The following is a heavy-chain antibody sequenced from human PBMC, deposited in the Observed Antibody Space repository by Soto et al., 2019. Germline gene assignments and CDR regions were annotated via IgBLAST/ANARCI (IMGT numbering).Heavy chain of an antibody. CDR2: IQNSGGT. V-gene: IGHV4-59*11. Sequence: QVQLQVSGPGLVKPSETLSHTCTVSDGSISSHYWSWIRQSPGEGLEWIGYIQNSGGTNYNASLKSRITISVYTSKIQFSLKVNSVTAADTAVYYCAGAYYAFWGSQYYYYMDVWGNGTTVTVSS. CDR1: DGSISSHY. J-gene: IGHJ6*03. D-gene: IGHD3-3*01. CDR3: AGAYYAFWGSQYYYYMDV.